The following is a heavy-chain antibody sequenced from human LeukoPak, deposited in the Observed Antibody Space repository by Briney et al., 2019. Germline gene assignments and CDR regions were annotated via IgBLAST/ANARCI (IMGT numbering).Heavy chain of an antibody. D-gene: IGHD3-10*01. CDR2: IVPGGDST. CDR3: AMDYYGSGSHYNPLDY. J-gene: IGHJ4*02. CDR1: GFTFSSYA. Sequence: GGSPRLSCAASGFTFSSYAMNWVRQAPGKGLEWVSGIVPGGDSTYYADSVEGRFTISRDNSKNTLYLQMSSLRAEDTAVYYCAMDYYGSGSHYNPLDYWGQGTLVTVSS. V-gene: IGHV3-23*01.